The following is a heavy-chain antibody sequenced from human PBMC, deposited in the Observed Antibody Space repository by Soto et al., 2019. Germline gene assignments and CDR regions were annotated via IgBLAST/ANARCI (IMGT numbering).Heavy chain of an antibody. Sequence: SETLSLTCTVSGGSISSYYWSWIRQPPGKGLEWIGYIYYSGSTNYNPSLKSRVTLSVDTSKNQFSLKLSSVTAADTAVYYCARGTNGSGSYFSPYYYYGMDVWGQGTTVTVSS. J-gene: IGHJ6*02. CDR2: IYYSGST. CDR1: GGSISSYY. D-gene: IGHD3-10*01. CDR3: ARGTNGSGSYFSPYYYYGMDV. V-gene: IGHV4-59*01.